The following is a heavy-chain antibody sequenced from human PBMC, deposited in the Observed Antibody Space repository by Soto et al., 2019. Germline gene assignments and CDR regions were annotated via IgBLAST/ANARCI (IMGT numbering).Heavy chain of an antibody. V-gene: IGHV4-39*01. CDR2: IYYSGST. CDR3: ARQEYQLRAYSSGRKFDY. CDR1: GGSISSSSYY. J-gene: IGHJ4*02. D-gene: IGHD6-19*01. Sequence: QLQLQESGPGLVKPSETLSLTCTVSGGSISSSSYYWGWIRQPPGKGLEWIGSIYYSGSTYYNPSLKSRVTISVDTSKNQFSLKLSSVTAADTAVYYCARQEYQLRAYSSGRKFDYWGQGTLVTVSS.